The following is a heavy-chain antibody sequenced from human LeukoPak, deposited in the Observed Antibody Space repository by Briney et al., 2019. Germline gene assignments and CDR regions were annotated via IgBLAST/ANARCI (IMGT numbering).Heavy chain of an antibody. CDR3: ARKMTTSFNDAFDI. CDR1: GGSISSYY. D-gene: IGHD4-17*01. V-gene: IGHV4-59*08. J-gene: IGHJ3*02. CDR2: IYYSGST. Sequence: SETLSLTCTISGGSISSYYWSWIRQPPGKGLEWIGYIYYSGSTNYNPSLKSRVTISLDTSKNQFSLKLSSVTAADTAVYYCARKMTTSFNDAFDIWGQGTMVTVSS.